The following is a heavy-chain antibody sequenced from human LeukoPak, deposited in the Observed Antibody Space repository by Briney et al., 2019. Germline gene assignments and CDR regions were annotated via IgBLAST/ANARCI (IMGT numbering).Heavy chain of an antibody. D-gene: IGHD3-10*01. CDR2: IGASDGTT. CDR3: TKRVDGSGTYYIDY. CDR1: GFTFSTYV. V-gene: IGHV3-23*01. Sequence: GGSLRLSCAASGFTFSTYVMNWVRQAPGKGLEWVSAIGASDGTTFYADSVRGRFAISRDDSKNTLFLDMHSLRAEDTALYYCTKRVDGSGTYYIDYWGQGTLVTVSS. J-gene: IGHJ4*02.